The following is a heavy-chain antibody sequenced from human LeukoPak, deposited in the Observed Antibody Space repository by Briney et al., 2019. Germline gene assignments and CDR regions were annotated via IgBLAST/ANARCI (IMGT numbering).Heavy chain of an antibody. D-gene: IGHD6-19*01. CDR2: IYYSGST. CDR1: GGSISSGGYY. V-gene: IGHV4-31*03. CDR3: ARDSSSSGWYDY. Sequence: PSQTLSLTCTVSGGSISSGGYYWSWIRQHPGKGLEWIGYIYYSGSTYYNPSLKSRVTISVDTSMNQFSLKLSSVTAADTAVYYCARDSSSSGWYDYWGQGTLVTVSS. J-gene: IGHJ4*02.